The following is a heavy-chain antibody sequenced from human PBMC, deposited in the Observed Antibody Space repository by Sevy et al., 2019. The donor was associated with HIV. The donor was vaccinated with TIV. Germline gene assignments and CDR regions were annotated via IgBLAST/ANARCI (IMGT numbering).Heavy chain of an antibody. CDR3: AKDWRWQQPSYGMNV. Sequence: GGSLRLSCGASGFSFSNYGMHWVRQAPGKGLDWVAFISHAGRNKYYVDSVKGRFTISRDNSKNTLDLQMNSLSAEDAAVYYCAKDWRWQQPSYGMNVWGQGTRVTVSS. V-gene: IGHV3-30*18. D-gene: IGHD3-3*01. J-gene: IGHJ6*01. CDR1: GFSFSNYG. CDR2: ISHAGRNK.